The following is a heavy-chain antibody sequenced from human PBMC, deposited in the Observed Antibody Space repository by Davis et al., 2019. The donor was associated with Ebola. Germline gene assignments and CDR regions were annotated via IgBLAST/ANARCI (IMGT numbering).Heavy chain of an antibody. Sequence: MPSETLSLTCTVSGGSISSSSYYWGWIRQPPGKGLEWIGSIYYSGSTYYNPSLKSRVTISVDTSKNQFSLKLSSVTAADTAVYYCAREGIAVAGTRGRWYYYGMDVWGQGTTVTVSS. D-gene: IGHD6-19*01. CDR3: AREGIAVAGTRGRWYYYGMDV. CDR1: GGSISSSSYY. CDR2: IYYSGST. J-gene: IGHJ6*02. V-gene: IGHV4-39*02.